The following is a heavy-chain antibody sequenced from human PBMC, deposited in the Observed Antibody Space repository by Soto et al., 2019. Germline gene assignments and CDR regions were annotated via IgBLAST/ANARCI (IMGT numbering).Heavy chain of an antibody. CDR2: ISGSGGST. CDR3: ASRGSGSYYDY. Sequence: EVQLLESGGGLVQPGGSLRLSCAASGFTFSSYAMRWVRQAPGQGLEWVSAISGSGGSTYYADSVKGRFTISRDNSKNTLYLQTNSLRAEDTAVYYCASRGSGSYYDYWGQGTLVTVSS. CDR1: GFTFSSYA. D-gene: IGHD1-26*01. V-gene: IGHV3-23*01. J-gene: IGHJ4*02.